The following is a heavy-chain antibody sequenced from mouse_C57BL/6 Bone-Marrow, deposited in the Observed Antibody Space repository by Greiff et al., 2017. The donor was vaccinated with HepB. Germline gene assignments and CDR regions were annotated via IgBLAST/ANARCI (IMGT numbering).Heavy chain of an antibody. CDR2: IWWDDDK. V-gene: IGHV8-8*01. CDR1: GFSLSTFGMG. Sequence: QVTLKECGPGILQPSQTLSLTCSFSGFSLSTFGMGVGWIRQPSGKGLEWLAHIWWDDDKYYNPALKSRLTISKDTSKNQVFLKIANVDTADTATYYCARIGDYYGSSPYAMDYWGQGTSVTVSS. J-gene: IGHJ4*01. D-gene: IGHD1-1*01. CDR3: ARIGDYYGSSPYAMDY.